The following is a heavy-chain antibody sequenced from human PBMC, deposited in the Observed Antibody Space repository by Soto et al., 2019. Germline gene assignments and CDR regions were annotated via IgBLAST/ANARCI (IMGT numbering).Heavy chain of an antibody. Sequence: QVQLVESGGGVVQPGRSLRLSCAASGFTFSYHALNGVRQATGKGLEWVAVILYDGDNKYNAESVKGRFTISRDNSKNMVSLQMDSLRAEDRDMYSCARGTTTSAFSAMDVWGPGTTVTVSS. CDR2: ILYDGDNK. V-gene: IGHV3-30-3*01. D-gene: IGHD1-1*01. CDR3: ARGTTTSAFSAMDV. J-gene: IGHJ6*02. CDR1: GFTFSYHA.